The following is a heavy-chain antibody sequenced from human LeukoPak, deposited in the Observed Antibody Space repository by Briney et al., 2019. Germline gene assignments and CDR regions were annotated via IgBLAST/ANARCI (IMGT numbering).Heavy chain of an antibody. Sequence: ASVKVSCKASGYTFTGYYMHWVRQAPGQGLEWMGWINPNSGDTNYAQKFQGRVTMTRDTSISTAYMELSRLTSDDTAMYYCATKQWVPYYFHYWGQGSLVTVSS. CDR3: ATKQWVPYYFHY. CDR2: INPNSGDT. J-gene: IGHJ4*02. CDR1: GYTFTGYY. D-gene: IGHD1/OR15-1a*01. V-gene: IGHV1-2*02.